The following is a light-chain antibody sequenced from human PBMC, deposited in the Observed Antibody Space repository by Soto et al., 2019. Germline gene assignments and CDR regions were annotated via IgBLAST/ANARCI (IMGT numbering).Light chain of an antibody. CDR2: DAS. Sequence: EIVLTQSPDTLSLSTGKRATLSCRASQSVRSGRLAWYQQKPGQAPRLVIFDASNRASGIPVRFSGSGSGTDFTLTITRLEPEDFAVYYCQEYDDSPPITFGLGTRLESK. V-gene: IGKV3-20*01. J-gene: IGKJ5*01. CDR1: QSVRSGR. CDR3: QEYDDSPPIT.